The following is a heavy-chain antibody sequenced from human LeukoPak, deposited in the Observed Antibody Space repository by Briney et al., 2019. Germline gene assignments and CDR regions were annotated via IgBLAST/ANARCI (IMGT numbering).Heavy chain of an antibody. Sequence: SETLSLTCTVSGGSISSYYWSWIRQPPGKGLEWIGYIYYSGSTNYNPSLKSRVTISVDTSKNQFSLNLSSVTAADTAVYYCARDSDTAMGTFDYWGQGTLVTVSS. J-gene: IGHJ4*02. CDR2: IYYSGST. D-gene: IGHD5-18*01. CDR3: ARDSDTAMGTFDY. V-gene: IGHV4-59*01. CDR1: GGSISSYY.